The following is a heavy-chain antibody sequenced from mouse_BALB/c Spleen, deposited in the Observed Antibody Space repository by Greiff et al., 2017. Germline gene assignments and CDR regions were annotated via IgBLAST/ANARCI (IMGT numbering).Heavy chain of an antibody. CDR3: ARHYGNSFAY. Sequence: EVKLQESGPGLVKPSQSLSLTCSVTGYSITSGYYWNWIRQFPGNKLEWMGYISYDGSNNYNPSLKNRISITRDTSKNQFFLKLNSVTTEDTATYYCARHYGNSFAYWGQGTLVTVSA. J-gene: IGHJ3*01. CDR1: GYSITSGYY. V-gene: IGHV3-6*02. D-gene: IGHD2-1*01. CDR2: ISYDGSN.